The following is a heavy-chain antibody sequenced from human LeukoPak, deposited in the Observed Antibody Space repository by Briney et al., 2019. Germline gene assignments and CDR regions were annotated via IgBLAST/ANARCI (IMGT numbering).Heavy chain of an antibody. J-gene: IGHJ4*02. CDR2: ISAYNGNT. CDR1: GYTFTSYS. CDR3: ARASYCSGGSCYSDY. D-gene: IGHD2-15*01. Sequence: GASVKVSCKASGYTFTSYSISWVRQAPGQGLEWMGWISAYNGNTIYAQKVKGGVTMTTDTSTSTAYMELRSLKSDDTAVYYCARASYCSGGSCYSDYWGQGTLVTVSS. V-gene: IGHV1-18*01.